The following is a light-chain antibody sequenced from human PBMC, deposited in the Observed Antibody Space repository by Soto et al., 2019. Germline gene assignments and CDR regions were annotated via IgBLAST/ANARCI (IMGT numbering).Light chain of an antibody. J-gene: IGKJ2*01. V-gene: IGKV3-20*01. Sequence: EIVLTQSPGTLSLSPGQRATLSCRARQSVSGSFLAWCQQRPGQAPRLLIYCASRRATGSPDRFSGSGSGTDFALTISRLEPEDFAAYYCQQYASLSYTFGQGTKLDIK. CDR2: CAS. CDR1: QSVSGSF. CDR3: QQYASLSYT.